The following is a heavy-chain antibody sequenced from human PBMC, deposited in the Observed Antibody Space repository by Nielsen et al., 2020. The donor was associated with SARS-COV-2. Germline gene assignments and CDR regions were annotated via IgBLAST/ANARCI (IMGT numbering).Heavy chain of an antibody. D-gene: IGHD4-17*01. J-gene: IGHJ2*01. V-gene: IGHV3-9*01. Sequence: GGSLRLSCVGSGFTFDDYAMHWVRQAPGKGLEWVSGISWNSVSIDYADSVKGRFTISRGNAKSSLYLQMNSLRAEDTAFYYCAKVYGDYVGFFDVWGRGTLVTVSS. CDR2: ISWNSVSI. CDR3: AKVYGDYVGFFDV. CDR1: GFTFDDYA.